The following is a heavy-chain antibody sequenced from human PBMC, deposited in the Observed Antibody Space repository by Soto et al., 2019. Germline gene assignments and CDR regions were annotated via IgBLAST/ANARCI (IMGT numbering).Heavy chain of an antibody. CDR2: FDPEDGET. CDR3: ATDSGSYTISHYYYGMDV. Sequence: ASVKVSCKVSGYTLTELSMHWVRQAPGKGLEWMGGFDPEDGETIYAQKFQGRVTMTEDTSTDTAYMELSSLRSEDTAVYYCATDSGSYTISHYYYGMDVWGQGTTVTVSS. J-gene: IGHJ6*02. V-gene: IGHV1-24*01. CDR1: GYTLTELS. D-gene: IGHD1-26*01.